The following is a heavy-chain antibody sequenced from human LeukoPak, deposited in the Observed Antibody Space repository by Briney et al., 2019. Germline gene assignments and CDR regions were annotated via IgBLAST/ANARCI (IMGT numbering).Heavy chain of an antibody. D-gene: IGHD2-2*01. Sequence: GGSLRLSCAASGFTFSSYAMSWVRQIPGKGLEWVATISGSGDRTYYADSVRGRFTISRDNSKNTLYLQMNSLRADETAVYYCAKDRSIYCSSSGCYLNWFDPWGQGALVTVSS. CDR3: AKDRSIYCSSSGCYLNWFDP. J-gene: IGHJ5*02. CDR1: GFTFSSYA. CDR2: ISGSGDRT. V-gene: IGHV3-23*01.